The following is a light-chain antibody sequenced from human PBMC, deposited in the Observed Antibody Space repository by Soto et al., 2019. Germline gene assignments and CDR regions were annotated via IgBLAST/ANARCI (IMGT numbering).Light chain of an antibody. J-gene: IGLJ2*01. V-gene: IGLV2-14*01. CDR1: SSDVGGYNY. CDR2: DVN. Sequence: QSALTQPASVSGSPGQSITISCTGTSSDVGGYNYVSWYQQQPGKAPKLMIYDVNNRPSGVSNRFSGSKSGNTASLPISGLQAEDDADYYCSSYTSSSPLVVFGGGTKLTVL. CDR3: SSYTSSSPLVV.